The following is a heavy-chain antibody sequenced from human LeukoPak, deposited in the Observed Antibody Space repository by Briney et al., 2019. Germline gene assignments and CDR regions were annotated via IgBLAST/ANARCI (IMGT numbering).Heavy chain of an antibody. J-gene: IGHJ6*04. CDR1: GYTLTELS. Sequence: ASVKVSCKVSGYTLTELSMHWVRQAPGKGLEWMGGFDPEDGETIYAQKFQGRVTMTEDTSTDTAYMELSSLRSEDTAVYYCATVLYDYEAMDVWGKGTTVTVSS. V-gene: IGHV1-24*01. CDR3: ATVLYDYEAMDV. CDR2: FDPEDGET.